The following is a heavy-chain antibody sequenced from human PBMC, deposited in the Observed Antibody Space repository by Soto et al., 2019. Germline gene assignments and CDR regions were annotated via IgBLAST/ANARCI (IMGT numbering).Heavy chain of an antibody. CDR1: GFTFSSYW. CDR3: ARDPVPRQLGGRIPPRNWFDP. CDR2: INSDGSST. D-gene: IGHD6-6*01. Sequence: PGGSLRLSCAASGFTFSSYWMHWVRQAPGKGLVWVSRINSDGSSTSYADSVKGRFTISRDNAKNTLYLQMNSLRAEDTAVYYCARDPVPRQLGGRIPPRNWFDPWGQGTLVTVSS. J-gene: IGHJ5*02. V-gene: IGHV3-74*01.